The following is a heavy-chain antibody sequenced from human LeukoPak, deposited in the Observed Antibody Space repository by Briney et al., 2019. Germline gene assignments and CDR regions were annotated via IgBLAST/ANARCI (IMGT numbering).Heavy chain of an antibody. Sequence: GGSLRLSCAASGFTFSSYAMSWVRQAPGKGLEWVSAISGSGGSTYYADSVKGRFTISRDNSKNTLYLQMNSLRAEDTAVYYCAKSTVSGCSGGSCYSYYFDYWGQGTLVTVSS. CDR1: GFTFSSYA. CDR3: AKSTVSGCSGGSCYSYYFDY. J-gene: IGHJ4*02. D-gene: IGHD2-15*01. V-gene: IGHV3-23*01. CDR2: ISGSGGST.